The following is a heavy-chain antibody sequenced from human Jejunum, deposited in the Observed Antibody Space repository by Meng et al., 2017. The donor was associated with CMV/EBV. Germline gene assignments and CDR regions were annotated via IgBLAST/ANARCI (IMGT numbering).Heavy chain of an antibody. CDR3: ARDRMAAPGTFEY. V-gene: IGHV4-4*07. CDR1: GGSISGYY. Sequence: QVPLQEPGPGLVKPSETLSLTRTVSGGSISGYYWNWIRQPAGKGLEWIGRVYMSGSTNYNPSLRSRVAMSVDTSKTQFSLRLTSVTAADTAVYYCARDRMAAPGTFEYWGQGTLVTVSS. J-gene: IGHJ4*02. D-gene: IGHD6-13*01. CDR2: VYMSGST.